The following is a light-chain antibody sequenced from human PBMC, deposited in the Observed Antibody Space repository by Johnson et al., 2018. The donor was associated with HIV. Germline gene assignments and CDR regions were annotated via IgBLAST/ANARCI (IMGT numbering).Light chain of an antibody. CDR1: TSKIGNNY. CDR3: GTWDSRLSIFV. Sequence: QSVLTQPPSVSAAPGQKVTISCSGSTSKIGNNYVSWYQHLPGAAPKLLIYDSNKRPSGIPDRFSGSKSGTSATLGITGLQTEDAADYFCGTWDSRLSIFVFGTGTKITV. CDR2: DSN. J-gene: IGLJ1*01. V-gene: IGLV1-51*01.